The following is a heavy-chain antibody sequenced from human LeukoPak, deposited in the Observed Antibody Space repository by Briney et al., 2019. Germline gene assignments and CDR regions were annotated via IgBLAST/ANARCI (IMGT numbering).Heavy chain of an antibody. CDR1: GFTFKNYN. CDR3: ARENYADLFDY. Sequence: GGSLRLSCAASGFTFKNYNMHWVRQAPGKGLECISYISSSSSSIYSADSVQGRFTVSRDNAKNSLFLQMNSLRAEDTGVYYCARENYADLFDYWGQGTLVTVSS. D-gene: IGHD3-16*01. V-gene: IGHV3-48*01. CDR2: ISSSSSSI. J-gene: IGHJ4*02.